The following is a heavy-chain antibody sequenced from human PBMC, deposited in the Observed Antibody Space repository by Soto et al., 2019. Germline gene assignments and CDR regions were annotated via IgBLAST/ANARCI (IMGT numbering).Heavy chain of an antibody. CDR1: GGSISSYY. J-gene: IGHJ4*02. CDR2: IYYSGST. CDR3: ARVNNWNSYYFEY. D-gene: IGHD1-7*01. Sequence: ETLSLTCTVSGGSISSYYWSWIRQPPGKGLEWIGYIYYSGSTNYNPSLKSRVTISVDTSKNQFSLKLSSVTAADTAVYYCARVNNWNSYYFEYWGQGTLVTVSS. V-gene: IGHV4-59*01.